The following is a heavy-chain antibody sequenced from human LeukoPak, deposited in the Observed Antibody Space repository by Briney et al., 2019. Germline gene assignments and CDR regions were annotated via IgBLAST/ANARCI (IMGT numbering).Heavy chain of an antibody. CDR3: ARSPTGSGWYYFDY. CDR1: GGTFSSYS. V-gene: IGHV3-48*04. D-gene: IGHD6-19*01. CDR2: ISSSSSTI. Sequence: ASVKVSCKASGGTFSSYSMNWVRQAPGKGLEWVSYISSSSSTIYYADSVRGRFTISRDNAKNSLYLQMNSLRAEDTAVYYCARSPTGSGWYYFDYWGQGTLVTVSS. J-gene: IGHJ4*02.